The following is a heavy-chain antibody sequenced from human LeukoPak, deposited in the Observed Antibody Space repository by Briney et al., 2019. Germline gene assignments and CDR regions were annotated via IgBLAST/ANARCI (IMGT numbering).Heavy chain of an antibody. V-gene: IGHV4-59*08. CDR1: GASXSSFY. CDR2: VFYTGDT. J-gene: IGHJ4*02. CDR3: ARHPFATPFDH. Sequence: ETLSLTCAVSGASXSSFYWSWIRQPPGKGLEWIGYVFYTGDTNYNPSLKSRVTVSLDTFKSQVSLSLTSVTAADTAVYYCARHPFATPFDHWGRGTLVTVSS.